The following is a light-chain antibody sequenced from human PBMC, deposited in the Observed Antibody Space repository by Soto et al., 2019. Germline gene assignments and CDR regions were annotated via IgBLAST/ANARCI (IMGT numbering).Light chain of an antibody. CDR2: GAS. CDR3: QQYNNWPRWT. CDR1: QSVSRN. V-gene: IGKV3-15*01. J-gene: IGKJ1*01. Sequence: EIVMTQSPATLSVSPGERATLSCRASQSVSRNLAWYQQKPGQAPRLLIYGASIRATGIPARFSGSGSGTEFTLTISSLQSEDFAVYYCQQYNNWPRWTFGQGTKVDIK.